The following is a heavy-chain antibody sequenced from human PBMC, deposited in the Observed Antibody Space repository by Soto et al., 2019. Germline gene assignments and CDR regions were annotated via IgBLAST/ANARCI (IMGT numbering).Heavy chain of an antibody. CDR1: GGSISSGDYY. Sequence: SETLSLTCTVSGGSISSGDYYWSWIRQPPGKGLEWIGYIYYSGSSYYNPSLKSRVTISVDTSKNQFSLKLSSVTAADPAVYYCARGLREHSDILTAYFWSWFDLWGQGTLVTVSS. V-gene: IGHV4-30-4*01. D-gene: IGHD3-9*01. J-gene: IGHJ5*02. CDR3: ARGLREHSDILTAYFWSWFDL. CDR2: IYYSGSS.